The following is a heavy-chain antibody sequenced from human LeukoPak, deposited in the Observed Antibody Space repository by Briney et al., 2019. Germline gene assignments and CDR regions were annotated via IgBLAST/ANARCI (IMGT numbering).Heavy chain of an antibody. Sequence: SETLCLTCAVYGGSFSGYYWGWIRQPPGKGLEWLGSNYDGGSASYNPSLKRRVTISVDTSNNQFSLNLSSVAAADTAVYFCARHAQATYYFDYWGQGTLVTVSS. V-gene: IGHV4-34*11. J-gene: IGHJ4*02. CDR2: NYDGGSA. CDR1: GGSFSGYY. D-gene: IGHD2-2*01. CDR3: ARHAQATYYFDY.